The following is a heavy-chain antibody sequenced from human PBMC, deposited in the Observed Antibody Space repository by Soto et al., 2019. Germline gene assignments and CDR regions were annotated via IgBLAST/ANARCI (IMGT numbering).Heavy chain of an antibody. V-gene: IGHV3-23*01. J-gene: IGHJ5*02. CDR2: ISGSGGST. CDR3: AKDSAYDFWSGYPENWFDP. CDR1: GFTFSSYA. Sequence: GGSLRLSCAASGFTFSSYAMSWVRQAPGKGLEWVSAISGSGGSTYYADSVRGRFTISRDNSKNTLYLQMNSLRAEDTAVYYCAKDSAYDFWSGYPENWFDPWGQGTLVTVSS. D-gene: IGHD3-3*01.